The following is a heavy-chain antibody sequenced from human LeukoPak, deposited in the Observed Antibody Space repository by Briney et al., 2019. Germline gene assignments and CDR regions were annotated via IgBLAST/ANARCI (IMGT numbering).Heavy chain of an antibody. V-gene: IGHV3-48*03. CDR3: AIEKSIVAPFDAFDI. D-gene: IGHD6-6*01. CDR1: GFTFSSYE. Sequence: PGGSLRLSCTASGFTFSSYEMNWVRQAPGKGLEWVSYISSSGNHIYYADSVKGRFTISRDNAKNSLYLQMNSLRAEDTAVYYCAIEKSIVAPFDAFDIWGERTMVTV. CDR2: ISSSGNHI. J-gene: IGHJ3*02.